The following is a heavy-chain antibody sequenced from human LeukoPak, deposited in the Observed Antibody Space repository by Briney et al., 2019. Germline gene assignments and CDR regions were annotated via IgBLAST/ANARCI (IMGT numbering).Heavy chain of an antibody. CDR3: ARGPMVRGVIITGDFDY. CDR1: GGSISSYY. J-gene: IGHJ4*02. Sequence: PSETLSLTCTVSGGSISSYYCSWIRQPPREGLEWVGYIYYSGSTNYNPSLKSRVTISVDTSKNQFSLKLSSVTAADTAVYYCARGPMVRGVIITGDFDYWGQGTLVTVSS. V-gene: IGHV4-59*01. CDR2: IYYSGST. D-gene: IGHD3-10*01.